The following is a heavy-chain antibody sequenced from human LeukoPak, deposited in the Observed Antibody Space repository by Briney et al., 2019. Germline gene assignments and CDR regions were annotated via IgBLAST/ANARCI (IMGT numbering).Heavy chain of an antibody. CDR3: AKDRAGIHGMDV. CDR1: GFTFSSYA. Sequence: PGGSLRLSCAASGFTFSSYAMSWVRQAPGKGLEWVSAISGSGGSTYYADSVKGRFTISGDNSKNTLYLQMNSLRAEDTAVYYCAKDRAGIHGMDVWGQGTTVTVSS. CDR2: ISGSGGST. J-gene: IGHJ6*02. V-gene: IGHV3-23*01. D-gene: IGHD6-19*01.